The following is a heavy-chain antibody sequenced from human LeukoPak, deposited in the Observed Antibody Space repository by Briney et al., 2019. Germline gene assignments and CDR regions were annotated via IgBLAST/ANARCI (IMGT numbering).Heavy chain of an antibody. CDR1: GGSFSGYY. J-gene: IGHJ4*02. CDR3: SREGSGSYQY. D-gene: IGHD1-26*01. CDR2: INHSGST. V-gene: IGHV4-34*01. Sequence: RTSETLSPTCTVSGGSFSGYYWSWIRQPPGKGLEWIGEINHSGSTNYNPSLKSRVTITVDTSKNQFSLKLSSVTAADTAAYYCSREGSGSYQYWGQGTLVTVSS.